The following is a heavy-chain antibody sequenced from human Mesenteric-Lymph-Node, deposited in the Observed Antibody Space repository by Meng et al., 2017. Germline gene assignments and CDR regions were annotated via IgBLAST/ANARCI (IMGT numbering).Heavy chain of an antibody. Sequence: GESLKISCSASGFTFSSNWMHWVRQTPGKGLVWVSSITGGGGGTYHAESVKGRFSISRDNSKNTLFLQMNSLRAEDTAVYYCAKDPNGDYLGAFDFWGQGTMVTVSS. CDR1: GFTFSSNW. CDR3: AKDPNGDYLGAFDF. D-gene: IGHD4-17*01. CDR2: ITGGGGGT. V-gene: IGHV3-23*01. J-gene: IGHJ3*01.